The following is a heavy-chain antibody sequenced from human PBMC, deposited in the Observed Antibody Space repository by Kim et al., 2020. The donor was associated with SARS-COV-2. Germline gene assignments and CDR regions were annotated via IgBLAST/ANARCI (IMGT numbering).Heavy chain of an antibody. CDR3: ARNPGIAVAVDY. Sequence: YYNPSLKSRVTISVDTSKNQFSLKLSSVTAADTAVYYCARNPGIAVAVDYWGQGTLVTVSS. D-gene: IGHD6-19*01. V-gene: IGHV4-39*01. J-gene: IGHJ4*02.